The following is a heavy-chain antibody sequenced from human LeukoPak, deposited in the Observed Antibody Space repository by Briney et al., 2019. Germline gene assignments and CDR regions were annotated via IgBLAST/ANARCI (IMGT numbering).Heavy chain of an antibody. D-gene: IGHD2-2*01. Sequence: SETLSLTCTVSGGSISSHYWSWIRQPPGKGLEWIGYIYYSGSTNYNPSLKSRVTISVDMSKNQFSLKLSSVTAADTAVYYCARLVVVPAAIGWFDPWGQGTLVTVSS. J-gene: IGHJ5*02. V-gene: IGHV4-59*11. CDR2: IYYSGST. CDR1: GGSISSHY. CDR3: ARLVVVPAAIGWFDP.